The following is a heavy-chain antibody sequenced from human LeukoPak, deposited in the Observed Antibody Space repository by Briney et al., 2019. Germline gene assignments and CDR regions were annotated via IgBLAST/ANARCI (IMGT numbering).Heavy chain of an antibody. J-gene: IGHJ3*02. CDR1: GGSISSDH. CDR2: IYYSGST. Sequence: SETLSLTCSVSGGSISSDHWTWIRQPPGKGLEWIGNIYYSGSTKYNPSLKSRVSISVDTSKNQFSLKLNSVTAADTAVYYCARRRDYYDSRGYYAFDIWGHGTMVSVSS. V-gene: IGHV4-59*01. CDR3: ARRRDYYDSRGYYAFDI. D-gene: IGHD3-22*01.